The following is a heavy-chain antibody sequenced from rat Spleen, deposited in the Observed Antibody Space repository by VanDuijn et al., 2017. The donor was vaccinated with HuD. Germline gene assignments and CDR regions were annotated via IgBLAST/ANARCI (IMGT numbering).Heavy chain of an antibody. Sequence: EVQLVESGGGLVQPGRSLKLSCAASGFTFSDYNMAWVRQAPKKGLEWVATISYDGSSTYYRDSVKGRITISRDNAKSTLYLQMESLRSEETAPYYCARHNSGYGYFDYWGQGVMVTVSS. J-gene: IGHJ2*01. D-gene: IGHD4-3*01. CDR1: GFTFSDYN. V-gene: IGHV5-7*01. CDR2: ISYDGSST. CDR3: ARHNSGYGYFDY.